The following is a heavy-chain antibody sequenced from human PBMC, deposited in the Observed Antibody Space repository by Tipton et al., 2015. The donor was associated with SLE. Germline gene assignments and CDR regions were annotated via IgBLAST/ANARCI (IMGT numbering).Heavy chain of an antibody. CDR1: GFTFSLYT. J-gene: IGHJ4*02. Sequence: QLVQSGGGVVQPGRSLRLSCEASGFTFSLYTMHWVRQAPGKGLEWVALISYDGATKNHADSVKGRFTISRDNPENTLYLQMNSLRTEDTAVYFCARDISGEYVRSLDHWGPGILVTVSS. CDR2: ISYDGATK. V-gene: IGHV3-30*04. CDR3: ARDISGEYVRSLDH. D-gene: IGHD3-16*01.